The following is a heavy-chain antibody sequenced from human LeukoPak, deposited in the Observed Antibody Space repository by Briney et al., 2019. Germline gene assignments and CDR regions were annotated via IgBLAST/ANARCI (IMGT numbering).Heavy chain of an antibody. CDR2: TSSDLNVK. D-gene: IGHD3-10*01. J-gene: IGHJ4*02. CDR1: GFTFRNYV. CDR3: AREGYYGSGSPPSLYFDY. Sequence: GGSLRLSCAASGFTFRNYVIHWVRQAPGKGLEWVAVTSSDLNVKLYADSVKGRFTISRDNSRSTLYLQTNSLRPEDTAIYYCAREGYYGSGSPPSLYFDYWGQGTLVTVSS. V-gene: IGHV3-30-3*01.